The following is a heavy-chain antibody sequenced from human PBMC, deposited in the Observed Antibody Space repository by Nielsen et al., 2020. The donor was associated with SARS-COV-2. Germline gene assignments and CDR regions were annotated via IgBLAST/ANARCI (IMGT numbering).Heavy chain of an antibody. Sequence: SETLSLTCTVSGGSVSSGSYYWSWIRQPPGKGLEWIGYIYYSGSTNYNPSLKSRVTISVDTSKNQFSLKLSSVTAADTAVYYCAGTTEYYYDSRSAFIDDYWGQGTLVTVSS. J-gene: IGHJ4*02. CDR3: AGTTEYYYDSRSAFIDDY. CDR1: GGSVSSGSYY. CDR2: IYYSGST. V-gene: IGHV4-61*01. D-gene: IGHD3-22*01.